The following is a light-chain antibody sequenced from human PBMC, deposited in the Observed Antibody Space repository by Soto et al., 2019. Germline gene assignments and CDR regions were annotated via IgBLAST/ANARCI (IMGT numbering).Light chain of an antibody. CDR1: SSDVGGYNY. Sequence: QSALTQPASVAGSPGQSITISCTGTSSDVGGYNYVSCYQQHPGKAPKLMIYEVSNRPSGVSNRFSGSKSGNTASLPISGLQAEDEADYYCSSYTSSSTLVFGGGTKLTVL. V-gene: IGLV2-14*01. CDR3: SSYTSSSTLV. CDR2: EVS. J-gene: IGLJ2*01.